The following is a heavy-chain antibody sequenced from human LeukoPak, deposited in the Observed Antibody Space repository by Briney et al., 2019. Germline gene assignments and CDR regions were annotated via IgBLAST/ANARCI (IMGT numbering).Heavy chain of an antibody. CDR1: GFTFSSYA. D-gene: IGHD2-15*01. J-gene: IGHJ3*02. CDR2: INSDGTST. Sequence: SGGSLRLSCAASGFTFSSYAMSWVRQAPGKGLVWVSRINSDGTSTSYADFVKGRFTISRDNAKNTLYLQMSSLRGEDTAVYYCARGYCSCGSCTSRPFDIWGQGTMVTVSS. V-gene: IGHV3-74*01. CDR3: ARGYCSCGSCTSRPFDI.